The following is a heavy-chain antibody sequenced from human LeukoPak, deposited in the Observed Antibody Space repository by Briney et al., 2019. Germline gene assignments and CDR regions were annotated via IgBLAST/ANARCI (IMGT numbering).Heavy chain of an antibody. V-gene: IGHV4-39*07. Sequence: PSETLTLTCTVSGGSISSSSYYWGWIRQPPGKGLEWIGSMYYSGSTYFNPSLKSRVTISLDTSKNQFSLKLSSVTAADTAVYYCARDVVGATTPEYFQHWGQGTLVTVSS. CDR3: ARDVVGATTPEYFQH. CDR2: MYYSGST. D-gene: IGHD1-26*01. J-gene: IGHJ1*01. CDR1: GGSISSSSYY.